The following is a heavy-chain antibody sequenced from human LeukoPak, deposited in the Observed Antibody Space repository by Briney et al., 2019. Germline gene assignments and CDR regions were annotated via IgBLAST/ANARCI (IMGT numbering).Heavy chain of an antibody. D-gene: IGHD3-22*01. V-gene: IGHV1-18*01. CDR3: ARNYDSSGYYYFHYFDY. CDR1: GYTFTSYG. J-gene: IGHJ4*02. Sequence: ASVRVSCKASGYTFTSYGISWVRQAPGQGLEWMGWISAYNGNTNYAQKLQGRVTMTTDTSTSTAYMELRSLRSDDTAVYYCARNYDSSGYYYFHYFDYWGQGTLVTVSS. CDR2: ISAYNGNT.